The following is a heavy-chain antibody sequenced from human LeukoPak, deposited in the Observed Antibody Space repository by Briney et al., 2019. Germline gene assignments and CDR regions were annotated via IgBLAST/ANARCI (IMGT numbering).Heavy chain of an antibody. D-gene: IGHD6-19*01. J-gene: IGHJ4*02. V-gene: IGHV6-1*01. CDR3: ARGVIAVAVSGGALDY. Sequence: SQTLSLTCAISGDSVSSNSAAWNWIRQSPSRGLEWLGRTYYRSKWYNDYAVSVKSRITINPDTSKNQFSLQLNSVTPEDTAVYYCARGVIAVAVSGGALDYWGQGTLVTVSS. CDR2: TYYRSKWYN. CDR1: GDSVSSNSAA.